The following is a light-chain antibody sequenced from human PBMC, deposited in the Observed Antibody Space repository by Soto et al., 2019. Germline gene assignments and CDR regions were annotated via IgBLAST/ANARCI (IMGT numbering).Light chain of an antibody. V-gene: IGLV1-44*01. Sequence: QSVLTQPPSASGTPGQRVTISCSGSSSNIGSNTVNWYQQLPGTAPKLLIYSNNQRPSGVPDRFSGSKSGTSASLGISGLQSEDEADYYCAAWDDSLSGPVFGGGTKLTVL. CDR1: SSNIGSNT. CDR3: AAWDDSLSGPV. CDR2: SNN. J-gene: IGLJ3*02.